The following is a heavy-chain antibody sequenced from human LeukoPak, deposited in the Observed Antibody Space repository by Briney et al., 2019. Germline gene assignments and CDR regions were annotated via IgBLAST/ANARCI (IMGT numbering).Heavy chain of an antibody. CDR3: ARPIRN. CDR2: MYYTGTI. J-gene: IGHJ4*02. Sequence: SETLSLTCTVSGGSISSSSYYWGWIRQPPGKGLEWIGTMYYTGTIYYNPSLKSRVTISVDTSKNQFSLSLSSVTAADTAVYYCARPIRNWGQGTLVIVSS. CDR1: GGSISSSSYY. V-gene: IGHV4-39*07.